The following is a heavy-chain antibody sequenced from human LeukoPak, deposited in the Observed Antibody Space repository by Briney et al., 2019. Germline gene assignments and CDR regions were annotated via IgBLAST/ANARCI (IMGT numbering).Heavy chain of an antibody. J-gene: IGHJ5*02. CDR1: GYSFTSYW. V-gene: IGHV5-10-1*01. CDR3: ARHLVATPEETWFDP. Sequence: GESLRISCKGSGYSFTSYWISWVRQMPGKGLEWMGRIDPSDSYTNYSPSFQGHVTISADKSISTAYLQWSSLKVSDTAMYYCARHLVATPEETWFDPWGQGTLVTVSS. D-gene: IGHD5-12*01. CDR2: IDPSDSYT.